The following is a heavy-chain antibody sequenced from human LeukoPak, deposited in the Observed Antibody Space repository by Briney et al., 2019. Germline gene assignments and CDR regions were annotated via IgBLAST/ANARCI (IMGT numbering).Heavy chain of an antibody. V-gene: IGHV1-69*04. CDR2: IIPILGIA. CDR3: ARDQSSSNYYYYYGMDV. CDR1: VGTFSSYA. Sequence: ASVKVSCKASVGTFSSYAISWVRQAPGQGLKWMGRIIPILGIANYAQKFQGRVTITADKSTSTAYMELSSLRSEDTAVYYCARDQSSSNYYYYYGMDVWGQGTTVTVSS. J-gene: IGHJ6*02. D-gene: IGHD4-11*01.